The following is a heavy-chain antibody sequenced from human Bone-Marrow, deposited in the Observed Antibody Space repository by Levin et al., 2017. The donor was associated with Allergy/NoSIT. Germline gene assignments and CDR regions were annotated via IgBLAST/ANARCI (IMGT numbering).Heavy chain of an antibody. Sequence: GASVKVSCKASGYNFITHYMHWVRQAPGQGLEWMGIISPSGSTVSYAQKFQGRVRMTSDTSTGTVYMELNSLKREDTAVYYCARDPTITLVRGIYYGMDVWGQGTRVTVS. D-gene: IGHD3-10*01. CDR3: ARDPTITLVRGIYYGMDV. CDR2: ISPSGSTV. V-gene: IGHV1-46*01. J-gene: IGHJ6*02. CDR1: GYNFITHY.